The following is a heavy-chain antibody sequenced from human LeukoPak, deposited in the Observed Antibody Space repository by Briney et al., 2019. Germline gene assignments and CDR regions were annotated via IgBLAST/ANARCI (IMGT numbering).Heavy chain of an antibody. CDR1: GFTFSNSN. CDR3: ARDSNGGYCSSTSCFFPWYFDL. Sequence: PGGSLRLSCAASGFTFSNSNIHWVRQAPGKGLEWISYISSSGSTIYSADSVKGRFTLSRDNAKNSLYLQMNSLRDEDTAVYYCARDSNGGYCSSTSCFFPWYFDLWGRGTLVTVSS. J-gene: IGHJ2*01. D-gene: IGHD2-2*01. CDR2: ISSSGSTI. V-gene: IGHV3-48*02.